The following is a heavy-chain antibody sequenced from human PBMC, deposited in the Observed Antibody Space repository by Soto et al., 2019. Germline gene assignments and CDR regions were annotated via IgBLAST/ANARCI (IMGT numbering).Heavy chain of an antibody. CDR3: VKGARIVVTIYDYFDY. CDR2: ISWNSGYI. V-gene: IGHV3-9*01. Sequence: EVQLVESGGGLVQPGGSLRLSCAASGFTFDDYAIHWVRQAPGKGLEWVSSISWNSGYIAYADSVEGRFTISRDNAKNSLYVHRNSLRTEDKAFYYCVKGARIVVTIYDYFDYWGQGTLVSVSS. CDR1: GFTFDDYA. J-gene: IGHJ4*02. D-gene: IGHD5-12*01.